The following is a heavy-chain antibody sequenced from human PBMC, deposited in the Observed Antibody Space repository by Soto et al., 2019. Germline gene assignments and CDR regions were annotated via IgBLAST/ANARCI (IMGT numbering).Heavy chain of an antibody. CDR1: GYTFRTYG. Sequence: QVQLVQSGSEVKKPGASVKVSCKASGYTFRTYGITWVRQAPGQGLEWVAWISVHTGDTKYAQKLQGRVSLTTDTFTTTAYIELRGLTSDDTAIYYCARARAEYSSSFSYYFDSWGQGTLVTVSS. J-gene: IGHJ4*02. V-gene: IGHV1-18*01. CDR2: ISVHTGDT. CDR3: ARARAEYSSSFSYYFDS. D-gene: IGHD6-6*01.